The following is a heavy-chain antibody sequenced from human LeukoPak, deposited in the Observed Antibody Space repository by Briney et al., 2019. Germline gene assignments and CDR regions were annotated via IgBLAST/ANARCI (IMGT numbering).Heavy chain of an antibody. CDR2: IKEDGSEK. Sequence: GGSLRLSCAASGFTFSSYGMHWVRQAPGKGLEWVAHIKEDGSEKYYVDSVKGRFTISRGNAKNSLYLQMNSLRAEDTAIYYCARSQNWWLDYWGQGTLVTVSS. V-gene: IGHV3-7*01. CDR3: ARSQNWWLDY. CDR1: GFTFSSYG. J-gene: IGHJ4*02. D-gene: IGHD2-15*01.